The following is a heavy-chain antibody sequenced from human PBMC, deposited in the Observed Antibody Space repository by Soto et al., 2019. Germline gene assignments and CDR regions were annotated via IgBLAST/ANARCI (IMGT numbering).Heavy chain of an antibody. CDR1: GFTFSSYG. V-gene: IGHV3-30*18. CDR2: ISYDGSNK. J-gene: IGHJ4*02. Sequence: QVQLVESGGGVVQPGRSLRLSCAASGFTFSSYGMHWVRQAPGKGLEWVAVISYDGSNKYYADSVKGRFTISRDNSKNTLYLQMNSLRAEDTAVYYCAKELLVLTYSDFWSGYSTADYWGQGTLVTVSS. D-gene: IGHD3-3*01. CDR3: AKELLVLTYSDFWSGYSTADY.